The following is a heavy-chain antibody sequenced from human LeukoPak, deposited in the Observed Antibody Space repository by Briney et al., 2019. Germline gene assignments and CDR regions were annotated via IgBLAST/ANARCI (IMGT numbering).Heavy chain of an antibody. D-gene: IGHD2-15*01. CDR2: VYYSGTT. Sequence: SETLSLTCTVSGGSISSYYWSWIRQPPGMGLEWIGFVYYSGTTNYNPSLKSRVTMSVDTSNNRFSLKLSSVTAADTALYYCARGGWAALDYWGHGTLVTVSS. J-gene: IGHJ4*01. V-gene: IGHV4-59*01. CDR1: GGSISSYY. CDR3: ARGGWAALDY.